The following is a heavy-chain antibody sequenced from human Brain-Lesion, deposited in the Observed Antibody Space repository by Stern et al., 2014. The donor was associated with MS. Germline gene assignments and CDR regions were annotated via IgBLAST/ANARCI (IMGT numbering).Heavy chain of an antibody. Sequence: QVPLEESGPGLVRPSGPLSLTCAVSGDSITSHNWWGWVRLSPRTVLWLMGAFYHLGSTKYSPSLQSQVTISADKSPTHSSLTLNTVTAADTALYYWARQHCTSNNCEKYYFDYWGQGFMVIVSS. V-gene: IGHV4-4*02. CDR1: GDSITSHNW. D-gene: IGHD2-2*01. J-gene: IGHJ4*02. CDR2: FYHLGST. CDR3: ARQHCTSNNCEKYYFDY.